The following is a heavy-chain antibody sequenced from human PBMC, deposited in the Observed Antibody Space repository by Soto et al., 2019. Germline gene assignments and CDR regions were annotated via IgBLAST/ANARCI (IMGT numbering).Heavy chain of an antibody. CDR3: ARSVEGHFDY. V-gene: IGHV3-48*02. D-gene: IGHD6-19*01. J-gene: IGHJ4*02. CDR2: ITSDTNTI. CDR1: GCRFSIYS. Sequence: GGSLRLSCAASGCRFSIYSMNWVRQAPGKGLEWSAYITSDTNTIKYADSVKGRFTISRDNAKNSVYLQMNSLRDEDTAVYYCARSVEGHFDYWGQGTVVTVSS.